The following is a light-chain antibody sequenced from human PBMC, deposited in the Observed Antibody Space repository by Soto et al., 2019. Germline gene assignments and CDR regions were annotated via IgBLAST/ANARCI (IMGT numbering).Light chain of an antibody. CDR3: SSYTTTTRL. CDR2: EVS. CDR1: SSDIGSNNY. Sequence: QSALTQPASVSGSPGQSITISCTGTSSDIGSNNYVSWFQQRPGKAPTLIIYEVSNRPSGVSTHFSGSKSGNTASLTISGLLPEDEAEYYCSSYTTTTRLFGGGTKLPS. V-gene: IGLV2-14*01. J-gene: IGLJ3*02.